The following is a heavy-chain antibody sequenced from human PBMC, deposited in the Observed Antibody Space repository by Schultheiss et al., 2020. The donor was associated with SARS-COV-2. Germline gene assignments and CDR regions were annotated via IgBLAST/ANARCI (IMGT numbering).Heavy chain of an antibody. CDR1: GFTFSDYY. CDR3: ARGGGSYYVSAFDI. CDR2: ISSSSSYI. D-gene: IGHD1-26*01. V-gene: IGHV3-11*06. Sequence: GGSLRLSCAASGFTFSDYYMSWIRQAPGKGLEWVSSISSSSSYIYYADSVKGRFTISRDNSKNTLYLQMNSLRAEDTAVYYCARGGGSYYVSAFDIWGQGTMVTVSS. J-gene: IGHJ3*02.